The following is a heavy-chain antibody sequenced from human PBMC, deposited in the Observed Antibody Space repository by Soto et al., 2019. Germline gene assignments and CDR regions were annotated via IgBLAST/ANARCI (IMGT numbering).Heavy chain of an antibody. D-gene: IGHD4-17*01. CDR1: GFTFSRYA. CDR3: AKQNDYGDYVHFDY. J-gene: IGHJ4*02. V-gene: IGHV3-23*01. Sequence: GGSLRLSCAASGFTFSRYAMSGVRQAPGKGLEWVSAISGSGGSTYYADSVKGRFTISRDNSKNTLYLQMNSLRAEDTAVYYCAKQNDYGDYVHFDYWGQGTLVTVSS. CDR2: ISGSGGST.